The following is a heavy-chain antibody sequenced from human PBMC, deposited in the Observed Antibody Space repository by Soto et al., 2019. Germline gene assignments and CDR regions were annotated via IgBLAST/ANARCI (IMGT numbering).Heavy chain of an antibody. D-gene: IGHD2-15*01. CDR3: ARGRTLVVAASQNYYYYYMDV. CDR2: TYYRSKWYN. V-gene: IGHV6-1*01. Sequence: SQTLSLTCAISGDSVSSSSAAWNWIRQSPSRGLEWLGRTYYRSKWYNDYAVSVKSRIIINSDTSQNQFSLQLNSVTPEDTAVYYCARGRTLVVAASQNYYYYYMDVWDKGTTVTVSS. CDR1: GDSVSSSSAA. J-gene: IGHJ6*03.